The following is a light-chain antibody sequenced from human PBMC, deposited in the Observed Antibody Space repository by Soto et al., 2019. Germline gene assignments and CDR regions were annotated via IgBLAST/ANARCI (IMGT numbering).Light chain of an antibody. CDR3: AAWDDSLNGWV. Sequence: QSVLTQPPSASGTPGQRATISCSGSSSNIGSNPVNWYQQLPGTAPKLLIYNSNQRPSGVPDRFSGSKSGTSASLAISGLQPEDEADCYCAAWDDSLNGWVFGGGTKVTVL. CDR2: NSN. CDR1: SSNIGSNP. V-gene: IGLV1-44*01. J-gene: IGLJ3*02.